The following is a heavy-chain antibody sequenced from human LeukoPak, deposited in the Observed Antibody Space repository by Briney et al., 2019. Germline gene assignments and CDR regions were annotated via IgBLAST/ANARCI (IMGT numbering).Heavy chain of an antibody. J-gene: IGHJ5*02. CDR3: AQEDSEGGPNWFDP. CDR1: GLTFSTYG. D-gene: IGHD1-14*01. V-gene: IGHV3-23*01. Sequence: GGSPRLSCAASGLTFSTYGMSWVRQAPGKGLEWVSAISRGGTTSYADSVRGRFTISRDNSKSTLYLQMNSLRVADTAVYYCAQEDSEGGPNWFDPWGQGALVTVSS. CDR2: ISRGGTT.